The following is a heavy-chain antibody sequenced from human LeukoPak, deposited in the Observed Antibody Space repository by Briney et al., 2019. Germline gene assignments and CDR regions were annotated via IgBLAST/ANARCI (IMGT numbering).Heavy chain of an antibody. Sequence: KPSETLSLTCTVSGGSISSYYWSWIRQPPGKGLEGIGYIYYSGSTYYNPSLKSRVTISLDTSKNQFSLKVRSMTAADTAVYYCARVVLSSGDYYLDSWGQGTLVTVSS. CDR3: ARVVLSSGDYYLDS. J-gene: IGHJ4*02. CDR2: IYYSGST. CDR1: GGSISSYY. V-gene: IGHV4-59*08. D-gene: IGHD3-10*01.